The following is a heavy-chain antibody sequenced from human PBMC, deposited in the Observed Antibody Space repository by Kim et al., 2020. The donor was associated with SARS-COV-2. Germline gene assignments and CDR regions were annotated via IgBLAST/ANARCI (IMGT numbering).Heavy chain of an antibody. CDR2: ISSSSGNI. Sequence: GGSLRLSCAASGFTFSSYSMNWVRQAPGKGLEWVSSISSSSGNIYYADSVKGRFTISRDNAKNTLYLQMNSLRAEDTAVYYCAKDRSYYYGSGSYSSQYFQHWGEGTLVTVS. CDR3: AKDRSYYYGSGSYSSQYFQH. V-gene: IGHV3-21*01. D-gene: IGHD3-10*01. CDR1: GFTFSSYS. J-gene: IGHJ1*01.